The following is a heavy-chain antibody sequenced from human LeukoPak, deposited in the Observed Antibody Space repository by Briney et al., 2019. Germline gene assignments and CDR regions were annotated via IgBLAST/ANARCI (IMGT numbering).Heavy chain of an antibody. CDR1: GGSISSYY. J-gene: IGHJ3*02. V-gene: IGHV4-59*01. CDR3: ARDRLRTYYDFWSGYYRDLDAFDI. CDR2: IYYSGST. D-gene: IGHD3-3*01. Sequence: SETLSLTCTASGGSISSYYWSWIRQPPGKGLEWIGYIYYSGSTNYNPSLKSRVTISVDTSKNQFSLKLSSVTAADTAVYYCARDRLRTYYDFWSGYYRDLDAFDIWGQGTMVTVSS.